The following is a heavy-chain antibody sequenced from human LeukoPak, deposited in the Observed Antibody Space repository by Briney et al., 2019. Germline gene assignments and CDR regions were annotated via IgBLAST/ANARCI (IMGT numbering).Heavy chain of an antibody. Sequence: PSETLSLTCTVSGGSISSGGYYWSWIRQHPGKGLGWIGYIYYSGSTYYNPSLKSRVTISVDTSKNQFSLKLSSVTAADTAVYYCAGTILPDYYDSSGYSSSFDYWGQGTLVTVPS. CDR2: IYYSGST. D-gene: IGHD3-22*01. J-gene: IGHJ4*02. V-gene: IGHV4-31*03. CDR3: AGTILPDYYDSSGYSSSFDY. CDR1: GGSISSGGYY.